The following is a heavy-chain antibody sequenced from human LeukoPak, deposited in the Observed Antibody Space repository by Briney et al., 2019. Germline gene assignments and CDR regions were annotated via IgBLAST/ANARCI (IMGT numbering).Heavy chain of an antibody. D-gene: IGHD6-13*01. V-gene: IGHV3-74*01. Sequence: GGSLRLSCVASGFTFSRYWMHWVRQAPGKGLVWVSRSNSDGSSTNYADSVKGRFTISRDNSKNTLYLQMNSLRAEDTAMYYCAKDQGSSSQYFHHWGQGTLVTVSS. CDR2: SNSDGSST. J-gene: IGHJ1*01. CDR1: GFTFSRYW. CDR3: AKDQGSSSQYFHH.